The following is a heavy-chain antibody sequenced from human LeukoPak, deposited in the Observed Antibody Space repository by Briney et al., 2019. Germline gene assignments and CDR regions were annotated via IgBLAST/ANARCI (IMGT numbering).Heavy chain of an antibody. V-gene: IGHV3-66*01. J-gene: IGHJ4*02. Sequence: PGGSLRLSCAASGFTASYNYMSWVRQAPGKGLEWLSVIYGGDSTYYADSVKGRFTISRDNSKNTLYLQMNSLRAEDTGVYYCARDSIVGATGAFYWGQGTLVTVSS. CDR2: IYGGDST. D-gene: IGHD1-26*01. CDR1: GFTASYNY. CDR3: ARDSIVGATGAFY.